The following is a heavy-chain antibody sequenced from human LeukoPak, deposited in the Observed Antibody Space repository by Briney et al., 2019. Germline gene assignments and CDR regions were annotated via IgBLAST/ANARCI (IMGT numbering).Heavy chain of an antibody. CDR2: IYYSGST. CDR1: GGSISSYY. V-gene: IGHV4-59*01. J-gene: IGHJ4*02. D-gene: IGHD3-22*01. CDR3: ATYYYDSSGYYYDDY. Sequence: PSETLSLTCTVSGGSISSYYWSWIRQPPGKGLEWIGYIYYSGSTNYNPSLKSRVTISVDTSKNQFSLKLSSVTAADTAVYYCATYYYDSSGYYYDDYWGQGTLVTVSS.